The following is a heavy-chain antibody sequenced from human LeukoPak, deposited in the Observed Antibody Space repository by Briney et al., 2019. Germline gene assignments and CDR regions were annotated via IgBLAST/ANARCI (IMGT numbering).Heavy chain of an antibody. V-gene: IGHV4-34*01. Sequence: ASETLSLTCAVYGGSFSGYYWSWIRQPPGKGLEWIGEINHSGSTNYNPSLKSRVTISVDTSKNQFSLKLSSVTAADTAVYYCARVFPSVTPKHTEHLVYWGQGTLVTVSS. CDR3: ARVFPSVTPKHTEHLVY. CDR2: INHSGST. D-gene: IGHD4-17*01. CDR1: GGSFSGYY. J-gene: IGHJ4*02.